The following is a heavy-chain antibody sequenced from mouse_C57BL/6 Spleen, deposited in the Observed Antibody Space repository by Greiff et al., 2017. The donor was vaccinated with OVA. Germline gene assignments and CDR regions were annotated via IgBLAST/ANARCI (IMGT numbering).Heavy chain of an antibody. CDR2: IDPSDSYT. V-gene: IGHV1-69*01. D-gene: IGHD2-4*01. J-gene: IGHJ4*01. CDR3: ARRDDYDFYAMDY. Sequence: QVQLQQPGAELVMPGASVKLSCKASGYTFTSYWMHWVKQRPGQGLEWIGEIDPSDSYTNYNQKFKGKSTLTVDKSSSTAYMQLSSLTSEDSAVYYGARRDDYDFYAMDYWGQGTSVTVSS. CDR1: GYTFTSYW.